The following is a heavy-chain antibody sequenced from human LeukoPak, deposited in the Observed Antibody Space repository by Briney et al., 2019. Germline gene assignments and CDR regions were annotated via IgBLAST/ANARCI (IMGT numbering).Heavy chain of an antibody. CDR1: CGSISSGGYY. Sequence: PSETLSLTCTVSCGSISSGGYYWSWIRQHPGKGLEWMGYIYYSGSTYYNPSLKSRVTISVDTSKNQFSLKLSSVTAADTAVYYCARGARYFDWLWDYWGQGTLVTVYS. V-gene: IGHV4-31*03. D-gene: IGHD3-9*01. J-gene: IGHJ4*02. CDR3: ARGARYFDWLWDY. CDR2: IYYSGST.